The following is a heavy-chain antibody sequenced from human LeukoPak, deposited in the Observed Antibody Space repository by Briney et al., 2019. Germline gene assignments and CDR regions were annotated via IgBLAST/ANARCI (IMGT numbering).Heavy chain of an antibody. CDR3: ARVGGASSSSWYGDY. CDR1: GFTFSSYS. Sequence: GRSLRLSCAASGFTFSSYSMNWVRQAPGKGLEWVSSISSSSSYIYYADSVKGRFTVSRDNAKNSLYLQMNSLRAEDTAVYYCARVGGASSSSWYGDYWGQGTLVTVSS. CDR2: ISSSSSYI. D-gene: IGHD6-13*01. V-gene: IGHV3-21*01. J-gene: IGHJ4*02.